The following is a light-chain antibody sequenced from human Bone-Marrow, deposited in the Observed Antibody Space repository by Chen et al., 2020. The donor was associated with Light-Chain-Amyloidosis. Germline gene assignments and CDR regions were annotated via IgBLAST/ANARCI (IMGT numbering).Light chain of an antibody. Sequence: QSVLTQPPSVSGAPGQRVTISCTGSSSNIGAGYDVHWYQQLPGTAPKLLIYGNSNRPSGVPDRCSGAKSGTAASLAITGLQAEDEADYYCQSYASSLSGVVFGGGTKLTFL. J-gene: IGLJ2*01. CDR3: QSYASSLSGVV. V-gene: IGLV1-40*01. CDR2: GNS. CDR1: SSNIGAGYD.